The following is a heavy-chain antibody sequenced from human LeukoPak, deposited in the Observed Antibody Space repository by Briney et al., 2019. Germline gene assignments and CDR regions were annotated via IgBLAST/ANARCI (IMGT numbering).Heavy chain of an antibody. CDR2: IDSDGSST. Sequence: GSLRLSCAASGFTFKNYWMHWVRQAPGKGLVWVSRIDSDGSSTNYADPVKGRFTISRDNAKNSLYLQMDSLRVEDTAVYYCARGGSSSWDYFDYWGQGTLVTVSS. CDR3: ARGGSSSWDYFDY. J-gene: IGHJ4*02. V-gene: IGHV3-74*01. CDR1: GFTFKNYW. D-gene: IGHD6-13*01.